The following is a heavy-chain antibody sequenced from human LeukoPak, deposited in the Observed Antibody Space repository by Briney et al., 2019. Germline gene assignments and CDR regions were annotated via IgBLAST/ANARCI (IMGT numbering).Heavy chain of an antibody. CDR3: AREYSRSVVAGSRPDL. Sequence: SETLSLTCSVSGGSISSSSHHWGWIRQSPGKGLEWIGSMYYRGTTYENSSLKSRLTLSIDTSNNQFSLKLTSVTAADTAVYFCAREYSRSVVAGSRPDLWGQGLLVTVSS. D-gene: IGHD2-21*01. J-gene: IGHJ4*02. V-gene: IGHV4-39*02. CDR1: GGSISSSSHH. CDR2: MYYRGTT.